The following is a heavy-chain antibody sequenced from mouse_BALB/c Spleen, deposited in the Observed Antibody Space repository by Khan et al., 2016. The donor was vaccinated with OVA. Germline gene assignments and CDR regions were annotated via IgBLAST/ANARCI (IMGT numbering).Heavy chain of an antibody. CDR1: GYTFINYW. V-gene: IGHV1-7*01. CDR3: ARRGLRWDFDY. CDR2: INPSTGYT. Sequence: QVQLQQSGAELAKPGASVKMSCKASGYTFINYWILWVKQRPGQGLEWIGYINPSTGYTEYNQNFKDMATLTAAKSSSTAYMQLSSLTSEDSAVDYCARRGLRWDFDYWGQGTTLTVSS. D-gene: IGHD1-1*01. J-gene: IGHJ2*01.